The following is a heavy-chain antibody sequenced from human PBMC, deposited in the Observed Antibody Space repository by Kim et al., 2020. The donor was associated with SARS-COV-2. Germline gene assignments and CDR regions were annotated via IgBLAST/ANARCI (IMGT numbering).Heavy chain of an antibody. CDR1: GLSVSSNY. Sequence: GGSLRLSCAASGLSVSSNYMSWVRQAPGKGLEWVSRIQSDDTTYYADSVEGRFTISRDKSKNTVYLQMNSLGAEDTAMYYCATNLLIVGPASWDDAIDVWGQGTLVTVSS. CDR2: IQSDDTT. D-gene: IGHD1-26*01. CDR3: ATNLLIVGPASWDDAIDV. J-gene: IGHJ3*01. V-gene: IGHV3-66*01.